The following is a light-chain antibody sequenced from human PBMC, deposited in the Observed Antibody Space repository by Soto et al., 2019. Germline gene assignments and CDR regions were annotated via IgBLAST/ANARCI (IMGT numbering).Light chain of an antibody. CDR3: LQSYHHSP. Sequence: MTQSPSTLSASVGDRVTITCRASQTISSWLAWYQQKPGKAPKLLIYDASSLESGVPSRFSGSGSGTEFTLTISSLQHDDFATYSALQSYHHSPFAERTKVDI. J-gene: IGKJ1*01. CDR2: DAS. V-gene: IGKV1-5*01. CDR1: QTISSW.